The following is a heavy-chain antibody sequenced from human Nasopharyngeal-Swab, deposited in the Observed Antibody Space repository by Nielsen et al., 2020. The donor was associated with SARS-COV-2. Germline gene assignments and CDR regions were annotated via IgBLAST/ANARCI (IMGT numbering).Heavy chain of an antibody. Sequence: GGSLRLSCAASGFTFSDYYMSWIRQAPGKELEWVPYISSSGSTIYYADSVKGRFTISRDNAKNSLYLQMNSLRAEDTAVYYCAAAIWFGELLGSYWGQGTLVTVSS. CDR1: GFTFSDYY. CDR2: ISSSGSTI. D-gene: IGHD3-10*01. V-gene: IGHV3-11*01. J-gene: IGHJ4*02. CDR3: AAAIWFGELLGSY.